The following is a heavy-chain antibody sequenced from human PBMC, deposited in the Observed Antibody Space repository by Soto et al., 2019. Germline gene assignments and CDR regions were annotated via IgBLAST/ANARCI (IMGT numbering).Heavy chain of an antibody. CDR3: ARAVGSGGGWAEYFQH. V-gene: IGHV3-53*01. CDR1: GFTVSSNY. Sequence: EVQLVESGGGLIQPGGSLRLSCAASGFTVSSNYMGWVRQAPGKGLEYVSVVYSAGNTYYADSVKGRFTISRDSSENTLFLQMNSLRAEYTAVYCCARAVGSGGGWAEYFQHWGQGTTVTVSS. D-gene: IGHD3-10*01. J-gene: IGHJ1*01. CDR2: VYSAGNT.